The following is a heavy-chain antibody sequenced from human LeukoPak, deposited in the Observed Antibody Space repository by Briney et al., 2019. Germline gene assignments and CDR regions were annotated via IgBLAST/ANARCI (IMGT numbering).Heavy chain of an antibody. CDR1: GFTFSSFD. CDR2: IGTASDT. Sequence: PGGSLRLSCAASGFTFSSFDMHWVRQPTGQGLEWVSTIGTASDTYYPGSVEGRFTLSRDNAKNSSYLQMNSLTAGDTAVYYCAIGPPRGKYYYMDVWGKGTTVTVSS. D-gene: IGHD1-1*01. CDR3: AIGPPRGKYYYMDV. J-gene: IGHJ6*03. V-gene: IGHV3-13*01.